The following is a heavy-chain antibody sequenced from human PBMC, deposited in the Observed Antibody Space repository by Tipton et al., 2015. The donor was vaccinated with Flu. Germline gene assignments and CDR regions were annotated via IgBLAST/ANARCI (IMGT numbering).Heavy chain of an antibody. CDR3: ATLTGDDY. Sequence: LSLTCTVSGGSISRGGYYWSWIRQHPGKGLEWLSYISSGGSTISYADSVRGRFTISRDNAKNSLYLQLNSLRAEDTAVYYCATLTGDDYWGQGDLVTVSS. J-gene: IGHJ4*02. CDR1: GGSISRGGYY. D-gene: IGHD7-27*01. CDR2: ISSGGSTI. V-gene: IGHV3-11*04.